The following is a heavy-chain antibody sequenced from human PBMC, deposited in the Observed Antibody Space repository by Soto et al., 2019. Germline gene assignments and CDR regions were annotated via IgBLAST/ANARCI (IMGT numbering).Heavy chain of an antibody. V-gene: IGHV4-39*02. J-gene: IGHJ4*02. D-gene: IGHD1-1*01. CDR2: IYYIGNT. Sequence: QLQLQASGPGLVKASETLSLTCAVSGAAISSSSSYWGWLRQPPGKGLEWIGNIYYIGNTYYNPSLKSRVAISIDSSKTRVSLKLNPATTADTAVYYCGAQAYVAKGYHFETWGQGTRVTVSS. CDR1: GAAISSSSSY. CDR3: GAQAYVAKGYHFET.